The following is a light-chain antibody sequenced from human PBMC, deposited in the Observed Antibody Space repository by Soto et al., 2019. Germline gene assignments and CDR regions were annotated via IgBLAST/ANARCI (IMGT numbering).Light chain of an antibody. Sequence: SSLTQPPSASGSPGQSFPIPCTGTISDAGGYPHLSWYQQHPGKAPKLMIYEVTKRPAGVPDRFSGSKSGNTASLTVSGLQAEDEADYYCSSDAGNYNYVFGTGTKVTVL. V-gene: IGLV2-8*01. CDR1: ISDAGGYPH. J-gene: IGLJ1*01. CDR3: SSDAGNYNYV. CDR2: EVT.